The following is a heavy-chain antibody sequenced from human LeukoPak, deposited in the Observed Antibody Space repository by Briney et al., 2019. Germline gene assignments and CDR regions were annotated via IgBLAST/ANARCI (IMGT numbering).Heavy chain of an antibody. Sequence: QPGGSLRLSCAASGFTFDDYAMHWVRQAPGKGLECVSRISGGGDSTYYADSVKGRFTISRDNCKNSLYLQMDSLRTEDMAVYYFAKDDCSDRSCYSVFDYWGQGTLVTVSS. D-gene: IGHD2-15*01. CDR2: ISGGGDST. J-gene: IGHJ4*02. CDR3: AKDDCSDRSCYSVFDY. V-gene: IGHV3-43*02. CDR1: GFTFDDYA.